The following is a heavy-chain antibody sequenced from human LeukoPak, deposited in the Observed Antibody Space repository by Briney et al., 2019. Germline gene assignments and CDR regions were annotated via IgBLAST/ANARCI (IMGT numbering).Heavy chain of an antibody. CDR2: ISYDGSNK. D-gene: IGHD5-24*01. Sequence: PGGSLRLSCAASGFTFSSYGMHWVRQAPGKGLEWVAVISYDGSNKYYADSVKGGFTISRDNSKNTLYLQMNSLRAEDTAVYYCARVGSYKFVYWGQGTLVTVSS. V-gene: IGHV3-30*03. CDR1: GFTFSSYG. J-gene: IGHJ4*02. CDR3: ARVGSYKFVY.